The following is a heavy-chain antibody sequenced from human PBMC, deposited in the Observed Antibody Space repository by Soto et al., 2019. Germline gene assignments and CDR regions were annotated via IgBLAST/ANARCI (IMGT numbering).Heavy chain of an antibody. J-gene: IGHJ6*02. CDR3: AGSSSSCLYYYYYYGMDV. Sequence: PSETLSLTCTVSGGSISSSSYYWGWIRQPPGKGLEWIGSIYYSGSTYYNPSLKSRVTISVDTSKNQFSLKLSSVTAADTAVYYCAGSSSSCLYYYYYYGMDVWGQGTTVTV. V-gene: IGHV4-39*01. CDR2: IYYSGST. CDR1: GGSISSSSYY. D-gene: IGHD6-13*01.